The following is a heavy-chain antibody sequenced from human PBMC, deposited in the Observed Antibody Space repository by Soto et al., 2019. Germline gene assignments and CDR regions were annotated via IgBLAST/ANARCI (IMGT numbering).Heavy chain of an antibody. D-gene: IGHD3-22*01. CDR2: IFHTGST. CDR1: NYSISSGYY. CDR3: ARAYYDSSGSYFDY. V-gene: IGHV4-38-2*01. J-gene: IGHJ4*02. Sequence: PSETLSLTCGVSNYSISSGYYWGWIRQPPEKGLEYIGSIFHTGSTYYNPSLKSRVIISVDTSKNQFSLKLTSVTAADTAVYYRARAYYDSSGSYFDYWGQGTLVTVSX.